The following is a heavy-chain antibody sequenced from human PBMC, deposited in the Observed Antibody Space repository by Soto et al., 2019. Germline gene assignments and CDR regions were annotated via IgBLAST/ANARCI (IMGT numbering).Heavy chain of an antibody. CDR2: INHSGST. V-gene: IGHV4-34*01. J-gene: IGHJ6*02. CDR3: ARAATRYYYYGMDV. CDR1: GGSFSGYY. Sequence: SETLSLTCAVYGGSFSGYYWSWIRQPPGKGLEWIGEINHSGSTNYNPSLKSRVTISVDTSRNQFSLKLSSVTAADTAVYYCARAATRYYYYGMDVWGQGTTVTVSS. D-gene: IGHD2-15*01.